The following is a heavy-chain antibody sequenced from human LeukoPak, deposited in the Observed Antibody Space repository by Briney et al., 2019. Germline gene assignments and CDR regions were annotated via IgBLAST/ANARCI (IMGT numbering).Heavy chain of an antibody. D-gene: IGHD2-21*02. CDR1: GFTFSSFA. V-gene: IGHV3-23*01. J-gene: IGHJ4*02. Sequence: PGGSLRLSCVTSGFTFSSFATNWVRQAPGKGLEWVSGISGSGYTTYYADSVRGRFSISRDNSRNTLSLQMSSLRAEDTAVYYCAKARSLTCGGDCYQIDYWGQGTLVIVSS. CDR2: ISGSGYTT. CDR3: AKARSLTCGGDCYQIDY.